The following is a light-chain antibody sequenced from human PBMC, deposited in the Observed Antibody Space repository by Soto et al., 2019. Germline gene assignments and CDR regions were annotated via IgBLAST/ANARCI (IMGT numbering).Light chain of an antibody. CDR1: QSVSSN. CDR2: GAS. CDR3: QQYNRWPLT. J-gene: IGKJ1*01. Sequence: EIVMTQSPATLSVSPGERATLSCGASQSVSSNLAWYQQKPGQGPRLLIYGASSRVTGIPARFSGSGSATEFTLTISSLQSEDFAVYFCQQYNRWPLTFGQGTKVDIK. V-gene: IGKV3-15*01.